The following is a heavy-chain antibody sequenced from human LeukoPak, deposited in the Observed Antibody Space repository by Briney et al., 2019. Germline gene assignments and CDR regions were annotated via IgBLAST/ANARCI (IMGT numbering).Heavy chain of an antibody. V-gene: IGHV1-2*02. CDR3: VRKSAARRTSEFDY. Sequence: ASVKVSCKASGYTFTGYYMDWVRQAPGQGLEWMGWISPNSGGTNYAQKFQGRVTMTSDTSINTGYMELSSLKSDDTAVYYCVRKSAARRTSEFDYWGQGSLVTVSS. D-gene: IGHD6-6*01. CDR2: ISPNSGGT. CDR1: GYTFTGYY. J-gene: IGHJ4*02.